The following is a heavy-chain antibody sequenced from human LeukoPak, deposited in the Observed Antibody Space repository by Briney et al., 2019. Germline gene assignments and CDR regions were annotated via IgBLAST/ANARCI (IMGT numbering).Heavy chain of an antibody. CDR3: ARGRVSSRRPDAFDI. CDR1: GGSITNSY. Sequence: PSETLSLTCTVSGGSITNSYWGWIRQPPGKGLEWIGHIYYSGSTNYNPSLKSRVTISVDTSKNQFSLKLSSVTAADTAVYYCARGRVSSRRPDAFDIWGQGTMVTVSS. J-gene: IGHJ3*02. CDR2: IYYSGST. V-gene: IGHV4-59*01. D-gene: IGHD2-8*01.